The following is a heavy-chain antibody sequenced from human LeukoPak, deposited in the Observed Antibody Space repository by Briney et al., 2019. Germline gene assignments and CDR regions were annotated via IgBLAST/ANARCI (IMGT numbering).Heavy chain of an antibody. CDR2: ISYDGSNK. CDR1: GFTFSSYG. V-gene: IGHV3-30*03. Sequence: GGSLRLSCAASGFTFSSYGMHWVRQAPGKGLEWVAVISYDGSNKYYADSVKGRFTISRDNAKNSLYLQMNSLRAEDTAVYYCARVQWLALFCDYWGQGTLVTVSS. D-gene: IGHD6-19*01. CDR3: ARVQWLALFCDY. J-gene: IGHJ4*02.